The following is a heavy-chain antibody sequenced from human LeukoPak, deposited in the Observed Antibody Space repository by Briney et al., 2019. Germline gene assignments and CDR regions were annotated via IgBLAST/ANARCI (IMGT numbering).Heavy chain of an antibody. CDR2: IIPILGIA. CDR1: GGTFSSYA. V-gene: IGHV1-69*10. J-gene: IGHJ5*02. CDR3: ARGAGYYYDSGGYYYRFDP. Sequence: SVTVSCKASGGTFSSYAISWVRQAPGQGLEWMGRIIPILGIANYAQKFQGRVTITADKSTSTAYMELSSLRSEDTAVYYCARGAGYYYDSGGYYYRFDPWGQGTLVTVSS. D-gene: IGHD3-22*01.